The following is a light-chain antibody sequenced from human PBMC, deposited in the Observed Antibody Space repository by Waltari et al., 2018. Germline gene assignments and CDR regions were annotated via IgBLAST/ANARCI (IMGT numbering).Light chain of an antibody. Sequence: ETVLTQSPGTLSLSPGERATLSCRASHSVTSSYLAWNQQKPGQAPRLLIYGASSRATGIPDRFSGSGSGTDFTLTISRLEPEDFAVYYCQHYGSSLTFGQGTRLEIK. CDR3: QHYGSSLT. J-gene: IGKJ5*01. V-gene: IGKV3-20*01. CDR2: GAS. CDR1: HSVTSSY.